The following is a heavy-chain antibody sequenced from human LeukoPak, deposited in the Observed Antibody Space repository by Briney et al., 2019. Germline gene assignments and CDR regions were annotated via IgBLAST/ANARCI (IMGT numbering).Heavy chain of an antibody. V-gene: IGHV3-30*18. CDR3: AKGSYSSAWYPDY. J-gene: IGHJ4*02. D-gene: IGHD6-19*01. Sequence: GGSLRLSCAASGFTFSSYAMHWVRQAPGKGLEWVAVILYDGSNEYYADSVKGRFTISRDNSKNTLYLQLNSLRLEDTAVYYCAKGSYSSAWYPDYWGQRTLVTVSS. CDR2: ILYDGSNE. CDR1: GFTFSSYA.